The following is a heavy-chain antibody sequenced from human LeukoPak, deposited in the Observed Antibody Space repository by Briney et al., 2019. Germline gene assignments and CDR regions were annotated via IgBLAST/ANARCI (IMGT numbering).Heavy chain of an antibody. J-gene: IGHJ4*02. CDR2: ISSSSSSI. Sequence: PGGSLRLSCAASGFTFSIYSMSWVRQAPGKGLEWVSSISSSSSSIYYADSVKGRFTISRDSAKNSLYLQMNSLRAEDTALYYCAREYYGPGTPLFDYWGQGTLVTVSS. CDR3: AREYYGPGTPLFDY. CDR1: GFTFSIYS. V-gene: IGHV3-21*01. D-gene: IGHD3-10*01.